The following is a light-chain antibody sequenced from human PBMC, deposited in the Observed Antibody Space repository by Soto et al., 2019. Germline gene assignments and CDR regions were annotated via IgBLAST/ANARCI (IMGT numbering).Light chain of an antibody. CDR3: QQYYSIPLT. Sequence: DIVMTQSPDSLAVSLGERATINCKSSQSVLYSSNSKNYVAWYQQKPGQPPNLLIYWASTRESGVRDRFSGSGSGTDFTLTISSLQAEDVAVYYCQQYYSIPLTFGGGTRVEIK. CDR2: WAS. J-gene: IGKJ4*01. CDR1: QSVLYSSNSKNY. V-gene: IGKV4-1*01.